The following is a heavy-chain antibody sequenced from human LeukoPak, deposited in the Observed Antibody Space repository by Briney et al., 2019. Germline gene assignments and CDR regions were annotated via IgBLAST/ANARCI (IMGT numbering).Heavy chain of an antibody. CDR3: AKVPTYYYDSSGYYTDY. Sequence: PGGSLRLSCAASGFTFSSYAMSWVRQAPGKGLEWVSAISGSGGSTYYADSVKGRFTISRDNPKNTLYLQMNSLRAEDTAVYYCAKVPTYYYDSSGYYTDYWGQGTLVTVSS. CDR2: ISGSGGST. V-gene: IGHV3-23*01. D-gene: IGHD3-22*01. CDR1: GFTFSSYA. J-gene: IGHJ4*02.